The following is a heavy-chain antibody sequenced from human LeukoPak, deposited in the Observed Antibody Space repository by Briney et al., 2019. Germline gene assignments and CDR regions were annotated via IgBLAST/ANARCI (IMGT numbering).Heavy chain of an antibody. J-gene: IGHJ5*02. D-gene: IGHD6-19*01. CDR3: AKEPYSSGWYDD. Sequence: PGGSLRLSCAASGFTFSSYGMHWVRQAPGKGLEWVAVISYDGSNKYYADSVKGRFTISRDNSKNTLYLQMNSLGAEDTAVYYCAKEPYSSGWYDDWGQGTLVTVSS. V-gene: IGHV3-30*18. CDR1: GFTFSSYG. CDR2: ISYDGSNK.